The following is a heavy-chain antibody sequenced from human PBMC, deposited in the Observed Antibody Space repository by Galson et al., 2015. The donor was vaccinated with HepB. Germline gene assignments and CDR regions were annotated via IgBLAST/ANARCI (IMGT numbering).Heavy chain of an antibody. J-gene: IGHJ6*02. CDR1: GYTLTELS. Sequence: SVKVSCKVSGYTLTELSMHWVRQAPGKGLEWMGGFDPEDGETIYAQKFQGRVTMTEDTSTDTAYMELSSLRSEDTAVYYCATSRGVVNYYYYGMDVWGQGTTDTVSS. CDR3: ATSRGVVNYYYYGMDV. V-gene: IGHV1-24*01. D-gene: IGHD3-10*01. CDR2: FDPEDGET.